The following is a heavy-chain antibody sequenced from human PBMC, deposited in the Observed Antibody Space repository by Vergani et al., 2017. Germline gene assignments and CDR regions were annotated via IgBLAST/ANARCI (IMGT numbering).Heavy chain of an antibody. V-gene: IGHV4-59*01. CDR2: IYYSGST. CDR3: ARGRSYYYYMDV. J-gene: IGHJ6*03. Sequence: QVQLQESGPGLVKPSETLSLTCTVSGGSISSYYWSWIRQPPGKGLEWIGYIYYSGSTNYNPSLKSRVAISVDTSKNQFSLKLSSVTAADTAVYYCARGRSYYYYMDVWGKGTTVTVSS. CDR1: GGSISSYY.